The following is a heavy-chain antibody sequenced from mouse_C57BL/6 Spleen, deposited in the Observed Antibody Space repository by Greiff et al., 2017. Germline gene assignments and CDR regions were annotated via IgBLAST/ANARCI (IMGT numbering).Heavy chain of an antibody. Sequence: QVQLQQPGAELVRPGTSVKLSCKASGYTFTSYWMHWVKQRPGQGLEWIGVIDPSDSYTNYNQKFKGKATLTVDTSSSTAYMQLSSLTSEDSAVYYCASVATEGYWYFDVWGTGTTVTVSS. D-gene: IGHD1-1*01. CDR1: GYTFTSYW. J-gene: IGHJ1*03. V-gene: IGHV1-59*01. CDR3: ASVATEGYWYFDV. CDR2: IDPSDSYT.